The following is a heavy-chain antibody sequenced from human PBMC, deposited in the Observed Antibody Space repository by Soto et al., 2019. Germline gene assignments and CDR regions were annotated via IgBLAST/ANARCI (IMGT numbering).Heavy chain of an antibody. V-gene: IGHV1-46*03. Sequence: GASVKVSCKASGYTFTSYAMHWVRQAPGQRLEWMGIINPSSGSTSYAQKFQGRVTMTRDTSTSTVYMELSSLRSEDTAVYYCAREARSITGTTGPGHPAFDIWGQGTMVTVSS. CDR2: INPSSGST. CDR3: AREARSITGTTGPGHPAFDI. D-gene: IGHD1-7*01. J-gene: IGHJ3*02. CDR1: GYTFTSYA.